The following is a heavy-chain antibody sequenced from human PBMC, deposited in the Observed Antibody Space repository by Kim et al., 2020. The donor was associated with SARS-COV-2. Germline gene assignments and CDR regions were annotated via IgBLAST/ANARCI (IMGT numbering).Heavy chain of an antibody. V-gene: IGHV4-39*01. D-gene: IGHD6-13*01. CDR1: GGSISSSSYY. CDR3: AGHGQIDGSSWYFYYYGIDF. CDR2: IYYSGST. J-gene: IGHJ6*02. Sequence: SETLSLTCTVSGGSISSSSYYWGWIRQPPGKELEWIGSIYYSGSTYYTPTLKGRVTIYVDTSKNQFSLKLSSVTAADTAVYYCAGHGQIDGSSWYFYYYGIDFWGQGTTVTVSS.